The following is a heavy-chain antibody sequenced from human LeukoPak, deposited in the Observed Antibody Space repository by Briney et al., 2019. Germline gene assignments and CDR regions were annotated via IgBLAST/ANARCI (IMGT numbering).Heavy chain of an antibody. CDR3: ARSSTYCGGDCYYFDY. CDR2: ISSNGGST. V-gene: IGHV3-64*01. CDR1: GFTFSSYA. J-gene: IGHJ4*02. Sequence: GGSPRLSCAASGFTFSSYAMHWVRQAPGKGLEYVSAISSNGGSTYYANSVKGRFTISRDNSKNTLYLQMGSLRAEDMAVYYCARSSTYCGGDCYYFDYWGQGALVTVS. D-gene: IGHD2-21*02.